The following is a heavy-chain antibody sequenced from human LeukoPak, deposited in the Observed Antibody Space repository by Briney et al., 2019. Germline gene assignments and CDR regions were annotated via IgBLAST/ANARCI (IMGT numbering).Heavy chain of an antibody. V-gene: IGHV1-69*05. CDR2: IIPIFGTA. CDR3: ARGVTMVRGVHYYYYMDV. D-gene: IGHD3-10*01. Sequence: ASVKVSCKASGGTFSSYAISWVRQAPGQGLEWMGGIIPIFGTANYAQKFQGRVTITTDESTSTVYMELSSLRSEDTAVYYCARGVTMVRGVHYYYYMDVWGKGTTVTVSS. J-gene: IGHJ6*03. CDR1: GGTFSSYA.